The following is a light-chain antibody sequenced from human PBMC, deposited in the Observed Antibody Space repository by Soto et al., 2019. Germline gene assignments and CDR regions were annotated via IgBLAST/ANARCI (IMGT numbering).Light chain of an antibody. CDR3: QQYGNSPVT. V-gene: IGKV3-20*01. CDR1: QSVSSY. Sequence: EIVLTQSPGTPSLSPGERATLSCRASQSVSSYLAWYQQKPGQAPRLLIYGASSRATGIPDRFSGSGSGTDFTLTISRLEPEDFAVYYCQQYGNSPVTFGQGTKLEIK. CDR2: GAS. J-gene: IGKJ2*01.